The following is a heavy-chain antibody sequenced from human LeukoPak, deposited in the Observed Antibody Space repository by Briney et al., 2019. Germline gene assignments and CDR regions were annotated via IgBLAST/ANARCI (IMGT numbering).Heavy chain of an antibody. D-gene: IGHD4-17*01. Sequence: PGGSLRLSCAASGFTFSDYYMSWIRQAPGKGLEWVSYISSSGSTIYYADSVKGRFTISRDNAKNSLYLQMNSLRAEDTAVYYCARVSAGDYGYYYYYYMDVWGKGTTVTVSS. CDR1: GFTFSDYY. V-gene: IGHV3-11*01. CDR2: ISSSGSTI. CDR3: ARVSAGDYGYYYYYYMDV. J-gene: IGHJ6*03.